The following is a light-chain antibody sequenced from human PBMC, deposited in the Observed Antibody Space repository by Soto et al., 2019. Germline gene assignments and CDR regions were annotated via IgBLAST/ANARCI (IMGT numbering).Light chain of an antibody. V-gene: IGLV2-14*03. CDR2: DVN. J-gene: IGLJ1*01. CDR3: CAYSTSGTHV. Sequence: QSVLTQPASVSWSPGQSITFSFPGTSSAVGSYDYVSWHQQHPGKVPKLIIYDVNNRPSGVPSRFSGSKSGNTASLIISGLQTEDEADYYCCAYSTSGTHVFGTGTKVTVL. CDR1: SSAVGSYDY.